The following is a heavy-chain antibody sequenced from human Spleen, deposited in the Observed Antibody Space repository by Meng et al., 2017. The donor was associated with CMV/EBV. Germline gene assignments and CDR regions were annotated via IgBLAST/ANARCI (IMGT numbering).Heavy chain of an antibody. CDR3: AVLYYDILTGSFDY. Sequence: KASGGSSSTYAISWVRQAPGQGLGWMGGIITRFGTAKHAQKFQGRVTITADESTSAVYMELSSLRSEDTAVYYCAVLYYDILTGSFDYWGQGSLVTVSS. D-gene: IGHD3-9*01. CDR1: GGSSSTYA. CDR2: IITRFGTA. J-gene: IGHJ4*02. V-gene: IGHV1-69*01.